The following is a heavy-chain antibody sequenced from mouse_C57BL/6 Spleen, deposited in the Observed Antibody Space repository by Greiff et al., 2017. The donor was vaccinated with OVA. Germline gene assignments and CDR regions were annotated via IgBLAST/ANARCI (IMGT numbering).Heavy chain of an antibody. J-gene: IGHJ2*01. CDR3: ARRGYGSSSYYFDY. D-gene: IGHD1-1*01. V-gene: IGHV5-6*01. CDR2: ISSGGSYT. Sequence: EVQRVESGGDLVKPGGSLKLSCAASGFTFSSYGMSWVRQTPDKRLEWVATISSGGSYTYYPDSVKGRFTISRDNAKNTLYLQMSSLKSEDTAMYYCARRGYGSSSYYFDYWGQGTTLTVSS. CDR1: GFTFSSYG.